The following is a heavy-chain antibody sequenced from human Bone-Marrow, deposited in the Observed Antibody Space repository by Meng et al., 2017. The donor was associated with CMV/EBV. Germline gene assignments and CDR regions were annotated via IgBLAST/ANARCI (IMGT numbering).Heavy chain of an antibody. Sequence: ASVKVSCKASGYTFTGYYMHWVRQAPGQGLEWMGWINPNSGGTNYAQKFQGRVTMTRDTSISTAYMELSRLRSDDTAVYYCARSIYGGYCSSTSCYNLLYYWGQGTLVTVSS. CDR3: ARSIYGGYCSSTSCYNLLYY. D-gene: IGHD2-2*02. V-gene: IGHV1-2*02. CDR2: INPNSGGT. CDR1: GYTFTGYY. J-gene: IGHJ4*02.